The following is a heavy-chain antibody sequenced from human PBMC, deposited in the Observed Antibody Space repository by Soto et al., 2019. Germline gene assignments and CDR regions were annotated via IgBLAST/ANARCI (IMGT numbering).Heavy chain of an antibody. CDR2: IYHSGST. V-gene: IGHV4-4*02. Sequence: QVQLQESGPGLLKPSGTLSLTCAVPGGSITSGTWWSWVRQPPGKGLEWIGEIYHSGSTNYNPSLKSRVTISVDKSKNQFSLKLSSVTAADTAVYYCARVSGSYYYGMDVWGQGTTVTVSS. CDR3: ARVSGSYYYGMDV. J-gene: IGHJ6*02. D-gene: IGHD1-26*01. CDR1: GGSITSGTW.